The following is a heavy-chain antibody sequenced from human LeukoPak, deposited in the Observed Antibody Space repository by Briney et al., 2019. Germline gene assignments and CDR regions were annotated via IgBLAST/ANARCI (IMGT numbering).Heavy chain of an antibody. D-gene: IGHD5-18*01. CDR2: INPNSGGT. CDR1: GYTFTGYY. Sequence: ASVKVSCKASGYTFTGYYMHWVRQAPGQGLEWMGWINPNSGGTNYAQKFQGRVTMTRDTSISTAYMELSRLRSDDTAVYYCAREPSVDTAMASFDYWGQGTLVTVSS. J-gene: IGHJ4*02. CDR3: AREPSVDTAMASFDY. V-gene: IGHV1-2*02.